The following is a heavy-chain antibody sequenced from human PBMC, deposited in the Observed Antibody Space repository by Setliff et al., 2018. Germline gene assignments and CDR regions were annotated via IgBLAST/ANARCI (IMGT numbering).Heavy chain of an antibody. CDR3: ARGTTNLNYYYYMDV. Sequence: SETLSLTCTVSGGSISSGSYYWTWIRQHPGKGLEWIGYIYYIGSTYYNPSLKSRVTISVDTSQNQFSLRLSSVTAADTAVYYCARGTTNLNYYYYMDVWGKGTKVTVSS. CDR1: GGSISSGSYY. J-gene: IGHJ6*03. D-gene: IGHD4-4*01. CDR2: IYYIGST. V-gene: IGHV4-31*03.